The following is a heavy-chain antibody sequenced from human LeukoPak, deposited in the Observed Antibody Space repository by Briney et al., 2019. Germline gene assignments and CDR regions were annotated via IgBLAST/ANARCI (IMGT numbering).Heavy chain of an antibody. D-gene: IGHD2-8*01. CDR3: AKVQKVLLVYVTTFDY. V-gene: IGHV3-43*02. Sequence: GGSLRLSCAASGFSFDDNAMYWVRQAPGKGLEWVSLISGDGATTYYADSVKGRFNISRDNSKNSLYLQMNSLRPEDTALYYCAKVQKVLLVYVTTFDYWGQGTLVTVSS. CDR1: GFSFDDNA. CDR2: ISGDGATT. J-gene: IGHJ4*02.